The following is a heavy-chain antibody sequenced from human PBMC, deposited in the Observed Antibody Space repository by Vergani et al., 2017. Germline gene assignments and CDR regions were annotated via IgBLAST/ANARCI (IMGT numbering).Heavy chain of an antibody. D-gene: IGHD5-18*01. CDR1: GGTFSSYT. V-gene: IGHV1-69*02. CDR3: ASTHESAYSYGWYNWFDP. CDR2: IIPILGIA. Sequence: QVQLVQSGAEVKKPGSSVKVSCKASGGTFSSYTISWVRQAPGQGLEWMGRIIPILGIANYAQKFQGRVTITADKSTSTAYMELSSLRSEDTAVYYCASTHESAYSYGWYNWFDPWGQGTLVTVSS. J-gene: IGHJ5*02.